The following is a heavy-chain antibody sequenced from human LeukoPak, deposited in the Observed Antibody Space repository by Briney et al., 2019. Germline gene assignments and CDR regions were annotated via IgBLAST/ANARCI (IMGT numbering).Heavy chain of an antibody. Sequence: PGGSRRLSCAASGFSVSNNYMSWVRQAPGKGLECVSVIYSGGRTYYEDSVKSGFSISRDNSKNTVYLQINNLRPEDTAVYYCVSASGWDVEYYYMDVWGKGTTVTISS. CDR2: IYSGGRT. CDR1: GFSVSNNY. CDR3: VSASGWDVEYYYMDV. V-gene: IGHV3-53*01. J-gene: IGHJ6*03. D-gene: IGHD6-19*01.